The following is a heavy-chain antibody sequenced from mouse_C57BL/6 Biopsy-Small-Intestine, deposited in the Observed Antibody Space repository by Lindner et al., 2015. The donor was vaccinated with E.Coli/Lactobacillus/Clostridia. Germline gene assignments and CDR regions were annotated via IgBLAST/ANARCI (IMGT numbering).Heavy chain of an antibody. J-gene: IGHJ4*01. D-gene: IGHD1-3*01. CDR2: INPSGDHP. CDR3: AKDLPSGYGSSDY. CDR1: GFMFTNDF. V-gene: IGHV1-59*01. Sequence: SVKVSCKASGFMFTNDFIHWVRQAPGQGLEWMGIINPSGDHPVFAPKFQGRVTLTRDTSTNTGYMELSSLISEDTAVYYCAKDLPSGYGSSDYWGQGTLVTVSS.